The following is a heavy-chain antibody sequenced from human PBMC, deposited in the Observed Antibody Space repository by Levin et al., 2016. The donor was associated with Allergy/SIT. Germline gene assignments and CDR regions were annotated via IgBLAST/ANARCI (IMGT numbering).Heavy chain of an antibody. Sequence: VRQAPGKGLEWVSGISGSGGSTLYADSVKGRFTISRDNSNDTLYLQMNSLRAEDTAVYYCAKDHRYGSGSYFSNYDHWGRGTLVTVSS. CDR2: ISGSGGST. V-gene: IGHV3-23*01. CDR3: AKDHRYGSGSYFSNYDH. J-gene: IGHJ4*02. D-gene: IGHD3-10*01.